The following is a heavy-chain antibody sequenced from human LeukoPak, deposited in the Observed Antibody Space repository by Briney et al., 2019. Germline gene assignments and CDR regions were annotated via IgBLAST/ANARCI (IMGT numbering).Heavy chain of an antibody. V-gene: IGHV4-39*01. Sequence: PSETLSLTCTVSGVSISSSYSYWGWIRQPPGMGLEWIGSIYYTGNTYHNASLKSQVSISIDTSKNQFSLKLTSVTAADTAVYYCARARGIAVAGTFSRVVIFDYWGQGTLVTVSS. D-gene: IGHD6-19*01. CDR1: GVSISSSYSY. CDR3: ARARGIAVAGTFSRVVIFDY. J-gene: IGHJ4*02. CDR2: IYYTGNT.